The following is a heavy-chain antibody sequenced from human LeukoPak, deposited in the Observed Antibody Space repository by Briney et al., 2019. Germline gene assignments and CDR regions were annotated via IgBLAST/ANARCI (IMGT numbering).Heavy chain of an antibody. V-gene: IGHV3-21*01. J-gene: IGHJ4*02. CDR3: TRKGSQWDFLVDY. CDR2: ITSSGSYI. D-gene: IGHD2/OR15-2a*01. CDR1: GFTLSSYS. Sequence: GGSLRLSCAASGFTLSSYSMNWVRQAPGKGLEWVSWITSSGSYIYYADSVKGGFTISRDNSENSLYLQRDSLTAEDTAVYFCTRKGSQWDFLVDYWGQGTRVAVSP.